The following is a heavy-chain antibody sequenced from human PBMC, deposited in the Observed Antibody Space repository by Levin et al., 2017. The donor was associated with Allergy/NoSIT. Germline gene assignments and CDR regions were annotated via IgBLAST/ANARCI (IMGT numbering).Heavy chain of an antibody. Sequence: GESLKISCAASGFTFSSYGMHWVRQAPGKGLEWVAVISYDGSNKYYADSVKGRFTISRDNSKNTLYLQMNSLRAEDTAVYYCAKDQAGGRVRGVLDYWGQGTLVTVSS. CDR2: ISYDGSNK. CDR1: GFTFSSYG. D-gene: IGHD3-10*01. V-gene: IGHV3-30*18. CDR3: AKDQAGGRVRGVLDY. J-gene: IGHJ4*02.